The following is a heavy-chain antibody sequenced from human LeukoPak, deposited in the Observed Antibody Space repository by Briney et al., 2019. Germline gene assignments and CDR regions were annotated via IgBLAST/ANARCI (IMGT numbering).Heavy chain of an antibody. CDR1: GFSLSSYE. D-gene: IGHD3-9*01. CDR2: ISSGDTAE. CDR3: ARDTLNGPFVISLDY. V-gene: IGHV3-48*03. J-gene: IGHJ4*02. Sequence: GGSLRLSCAASGFSLSSYEMNWVRQAPGKGLEWVSHISSGDTAEYYVDSVRGRFTTSRDNAKNLLFLQMNSLRAEDTAVYYCARDTLNGPFVISLDYWGQGALVTVSS.